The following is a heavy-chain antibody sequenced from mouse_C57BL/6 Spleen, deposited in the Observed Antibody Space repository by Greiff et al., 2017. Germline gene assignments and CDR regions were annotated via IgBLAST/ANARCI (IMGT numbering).Heavy chain of an antibody. Sequence: QVQLKQSGAELVKPGASVKISCKASGYAFSSYWMNWVKQRPGKGLEWIGQIYPGDGDTNYNGKFKGKATLTADKSSSTAYMQLSSLTSEDSAVYFCARSITTVAFDYWGQGTTLTVSS. CDR3: ARSITTVAFDY. J-gene: IGHJ2*01. D-gene: IGHD1-1*01. CDR2: IYPGDGDT. CDR1: GYAFSSYW. V-gene: IGHV1-80*01.